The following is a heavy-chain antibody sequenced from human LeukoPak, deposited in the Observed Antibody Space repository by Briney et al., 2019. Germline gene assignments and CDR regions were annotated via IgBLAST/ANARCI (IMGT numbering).Heavy chain of an antibody. D-gene: IGHD6-19*01. CDR2: IWYDGSNK. CDR1: GFTFSSYG. V-gene: IGHV3-33*01. Sequence: GGSLRLSCAASGFTFSSYGMHWVRQAPGKGLEWVADIWYDGSNKYYADSVKGRFTISRDNSKNTLYLQMNSLRAEDTAVYYCARDSSGWYLGYFDYWGQGTLVTVSS. J-gene: IGHJ4*02. CDR3: ARDSSGWYLGYFDY.